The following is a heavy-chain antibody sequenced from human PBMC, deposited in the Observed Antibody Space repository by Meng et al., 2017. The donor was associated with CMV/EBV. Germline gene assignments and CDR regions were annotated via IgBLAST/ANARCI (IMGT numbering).Heavy chain of an antibody. CDR3: AKTTAVDTRSYYYYGMDV. CDR1: GFTFSNAW. CDR2: IKSKTDGGTT. D-gene: IGHD6-13*01. Sequence: GESLKISCAASGFTFSNAWMSWVRQAPGKGLEWVGRIKSKTDGGTTDYAAPVKGRFTISRDDSKNTLYLQMNSLRAEDTAVYYCAKTTAVDTRSYYYYGMDVWGQGTTVTVSS. V-gene: IGHV3-15*01. J-gene: IGHJ6*02.